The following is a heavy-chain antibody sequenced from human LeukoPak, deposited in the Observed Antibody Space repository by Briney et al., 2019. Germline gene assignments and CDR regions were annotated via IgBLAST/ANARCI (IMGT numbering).Heavy chain of an antibody. J-gene: IGHJ4*02. CDR1: GFTFSRSA. D-gene: IGHD3-22*01. Sequence: GGSLRLSCAASGFTFSRSAMTWVRQGPGTGLEFVASIVSSGGATYYADSVKGRFTISRDNSKNTLYLQMNSLRAEDTALYYCAKDGLYYDGSEHVYYFDSWGPGTLFTVSS. CDR3: AKDGLYYDGSEHVYYFDS. V-gene: IGHV3-23*01. CDR2: IVSSGGAT.